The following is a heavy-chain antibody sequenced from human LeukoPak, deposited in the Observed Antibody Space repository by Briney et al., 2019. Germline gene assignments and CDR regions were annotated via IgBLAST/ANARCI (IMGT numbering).Heavy chain of an antibody. Sequence: GGSLRLSCAASGFTVSSNYMSWVRQAPGKGLEWVSVIYSGGSTYYADSVKGRFTISRDNSKNTLYLRMNSLRAEDTAVYYCARDRGYGSGTFDYWGQGTLVTVSS. CDR3: ARDRGYGSGTFDY. J-gene: IGHJ4*02. V-gene: IGHV3-66*01. CDR1: GFTVSSNY. D-gene: IGHD3-10*01. CDR2: IYSGGST.